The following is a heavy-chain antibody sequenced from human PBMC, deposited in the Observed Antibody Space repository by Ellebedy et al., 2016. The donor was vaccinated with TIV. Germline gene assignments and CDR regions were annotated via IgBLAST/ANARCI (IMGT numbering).Heavy chain of an antibody. CDR1: GFTFSNYW. CDR3: ARDQWLGRAYYFDS. Sequence: GGSLRLSYGTSGFTFSNYWMTWVRQAPGKGLEWVANIKQDGSEKYYVDSVKGRFSISRDNTKNSLYLQMNSLTDEDTAVYYCARDQWLGRAYYFDSWGQGTLVTVSS. D-gene: IGHD6-19*01. J-gene: IGHJ4*02. CDR2: IKQDGSEK. V-gene: IGHV3-7*01.